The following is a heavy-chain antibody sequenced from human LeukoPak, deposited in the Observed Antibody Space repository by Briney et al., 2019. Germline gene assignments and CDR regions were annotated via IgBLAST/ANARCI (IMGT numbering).Heavy chain of an antibody. Sequence: SGTLSLTCTVSGGSISSGDYYWSWIRQPPGKGLEWIGYIYYSGSTYYNPSLKSRVTISVDTSKNQFSLKLSSVTAADTAVYYCARGSSDHYYDSSGYYHHWGQGTLVTVSS. V-gene: IGHV4-30-4*01. CDR1: GGSISSGDYY. J-gene: IGHJ5*02. CDR3: ARGSSDHYYDSSGYYHH. D-gene: IGHD3-22*01. CDR2: IYYSGST.